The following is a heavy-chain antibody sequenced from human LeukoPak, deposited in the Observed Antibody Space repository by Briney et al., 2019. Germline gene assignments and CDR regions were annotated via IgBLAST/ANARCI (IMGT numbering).Heavy chain of an antibody. D-gene: IGHD6-13*01. V-gene: IGHV4-34*01. J-gene: IGHJ5*02. CDR3: AREVLLSRSSSQGGWFDP. Sequence: SETLSLTCAVYGGSFTDYYRTWIRQPPGKGLEWIGEINHSGSTRYSPSLMTRGTMSVDTSKNQFSLKLSSVTAADTAVYYCAREVLLSRSSSQGGWFDPWGQGTLVTVSS. CDR1: GGSFTDYY. CDR2: INHSGST.